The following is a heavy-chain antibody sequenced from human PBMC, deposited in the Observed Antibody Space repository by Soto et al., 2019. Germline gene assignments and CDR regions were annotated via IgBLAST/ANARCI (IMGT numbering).Heavy chain of an antibody. CDR1: GYTFTSYY. V-gene: IGHV1-46*01. Sequence: ASVKVSCKASGYTFTSYYMHWVRQAPGQGLEWMGIINPSGGSTSYAQKFQGRVTMTRDTSTSTVYMELSSLRSEDTAVYYCARGWARITIFGVDPEAGFDPWGQGTLVTVSS. J-gene: IGHJ5*02. D-gene: IGHD3-3*01. CDR3: ARGWARITIFGVDPEAGFDP. CDR2: INPSGGST.